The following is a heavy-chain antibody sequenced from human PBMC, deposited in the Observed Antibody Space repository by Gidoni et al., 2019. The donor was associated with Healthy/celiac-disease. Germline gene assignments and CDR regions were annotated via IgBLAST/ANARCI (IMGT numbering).Heavy chain of an antibody. J-gene: IGHJ4*02. CDR3: ARDRRYYDSSGYYYPFAY. V-gene: IGHV3-21*01. CDR2: ISSSSSYI. D-gene: IGHD3-22*01. CDR1: GFTFCSYS. Sequence: EVQLVESGGGLVKPGGSLRLSCAASGFTFCSYSMNWVRQAPGKGLEWVSSISSSSSYIYYADSVKGRFTISRDNAKNSLYLQMNSLRAEDTAVYYCARDRRYYDSSGYYYPFAYWGQGTLVTVSS.